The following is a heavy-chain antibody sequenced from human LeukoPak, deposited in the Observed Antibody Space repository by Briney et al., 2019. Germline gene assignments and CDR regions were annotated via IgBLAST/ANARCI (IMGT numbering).Heavy chain of an antibody. CDR3: VKTGYSSSWWDDNFDY. J-gene: IGHJ4*02. CDR2: ISSNGGST. CDR1: GFTFSSYA. Sequence: GGSLRLSCSASGFTFSSYAMHWVRQAPGKGLEYVSAISSNGGSTYYADSVKGRFTISRDNSKNTLYLQMSSLRAEDTAVNYCVKTGYSSSWWDDNFDYWGQGTLVTVSS. D-gene: IGHD6-13*01. V-gene: IGHV3-64D*06.